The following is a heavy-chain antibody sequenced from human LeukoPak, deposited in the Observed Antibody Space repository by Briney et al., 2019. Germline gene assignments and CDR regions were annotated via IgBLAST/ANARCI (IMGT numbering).Heavy chain of an antibody. D-gene: IGHD1-20*01. CDR2: INHSGST. Sequence: SETLSLTCAVYGGSFGGYYWSWIRQPPGMGLEWIGEINHSGSTNYNPSLKSRVTISVDTSKNQFSLKLRSVTAADTAVYYCARGITGNDYYYYGMDVWGQGTTVTVSS. CDR3: ARGITGNDYYYYGMDV. J-gene: IGHJ6*02. V-gene: IGHV4-34*01. CDR1: GGSFGGYY.